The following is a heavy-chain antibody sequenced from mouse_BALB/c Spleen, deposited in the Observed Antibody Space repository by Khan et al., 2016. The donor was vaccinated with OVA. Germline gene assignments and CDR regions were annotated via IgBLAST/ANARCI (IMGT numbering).Heavy chain of an antibody. CDR3: ARTARIKY. V-gene: IGHV3-2*02. J-gene: IGHJ2*01. CDR2: ISYSGSP. D-gene: IGHD1-2*01. Sequence: EVQLQESGPGLVKPSQSLSLTCTVTGYSITSGYGWNWIRQFPGNKLEWMGYISYSGSPKYNPSLKSRISITRDTSKTQFFLQLNSVTTENTATYYCARTARIKYWGQGTTLTVSS. CDR1: GYSITSGYG.